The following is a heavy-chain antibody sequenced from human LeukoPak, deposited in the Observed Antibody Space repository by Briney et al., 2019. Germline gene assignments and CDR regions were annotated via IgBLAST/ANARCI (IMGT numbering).Heavy chain of an antibody. D-gene: IGHD3-9*01. CDR2: IYHSGST. CDR1: GYSISSGYY. CDR3: ARSPTLLRYFDWLSYYGMDV. J-gene: IGHJ6*02. Sequence: SETLSLTCAVSGYSISSGYYWGWIRQPPGKGLEWIGSIYHSGSTYYNPSLKSRVTISVDTSKNQFSLKLSSVTAADTAVYYCARSPTLLRYFDWLSYYGMDVWGQGTTVTVSS. V-gene: IGHV4-38-2*01.